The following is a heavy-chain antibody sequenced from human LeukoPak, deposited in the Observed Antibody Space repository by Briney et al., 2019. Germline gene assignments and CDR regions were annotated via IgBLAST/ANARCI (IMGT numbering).Heavy chain of an antibody. V-gene: IGHV1-18*01. CDR3: ARDLSIAVTVTSFDI. Sequence: ASVKVSCKASGYTFTSYGISWVRQAPGQGLEWMGWISAYNGNTNYAQKLQGRVTMTTDTSTSTAYMELRSLRSDDTAVYYCARDLSIAVTVTSFDIWGQGTMVTVSS. CDR1: GYTFTSYG. D-gene: IGHD6-19*01. J-gene: IGHJ3*02. CDR2: ISAYNGNT.